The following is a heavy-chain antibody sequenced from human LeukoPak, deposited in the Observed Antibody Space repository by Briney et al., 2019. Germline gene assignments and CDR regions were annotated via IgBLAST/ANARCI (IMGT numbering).Heavy chain of an antibody. J-gene: IGHJ6*03. V-gene: IGHV1-69*01. CDR1: GGTFSSYA. D-gene: IGHD3-16*01. CDR2: IIPIFGTA. CDR3: ASRDYDYVWGMYYYYYYMDV. Sequence: SVKVSCKASGGTFSSYAISWVRQAPGQGLEWMGGIIPIFGTANYAQKFQGRVTITADESTSTAYMELSSLRSEDTALYYCASRDYDYVWGMYYYYYYMDVWGKGTTVTVSS.